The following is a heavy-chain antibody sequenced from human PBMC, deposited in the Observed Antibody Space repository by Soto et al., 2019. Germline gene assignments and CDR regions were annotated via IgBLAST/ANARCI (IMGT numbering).Heavy chain of an antibody. Sequence: SETLSLTCTVSGGSISSYYWSWIRQPPGKGLKWIGYIYYSGSTNYNPSLKSRVTISVDTSKNQFSLKLSSVTAADTAVYYCARVTGLLWFGELLESGGMDVWGQGTTVTVSS. D-gene: IGHD3-10*01. CDR2: IYYSGST. CDR3: ARVTGLLWFGELLESGGMDV. J-gene: IGHJ6*02. CDR1: GGSISSYY. V-gene: IGHV4-59*01.